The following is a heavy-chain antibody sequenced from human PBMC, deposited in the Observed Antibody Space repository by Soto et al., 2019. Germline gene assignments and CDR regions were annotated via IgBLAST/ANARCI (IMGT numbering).Heavy chain of an antibody. J-gene: IGHJ6*02. D-gene: IGHD3-3*01. CDR1: GYSFTSYW. Sequence: PGESLKISCKGSGYSFTSYWISWVRQMPGKGLEWMGRIDPSDSYTNYSPSFQGHVTISADKSISTAYLQWSSLKASDTAMYYCARIPPVYDFWSGYSDVWGQGTTVTVSS. CDR2: IDPSDSYT. V-gene: IGHV5-10-1*01. CDR3: ARIPPVYDFWSGYSDV.